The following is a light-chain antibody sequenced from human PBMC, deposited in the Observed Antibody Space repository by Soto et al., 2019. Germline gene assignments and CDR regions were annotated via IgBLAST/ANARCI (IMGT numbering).Light chain of an antibody. CDR2: LGS. CDR1: QSLLHSNGYNY. CDR3: MQALQTPT. J-gene: IGKJ3*01. V-gene: IGKV2-28*01. Sequence: DIVMTQSPLSLPVTPGEPASISCRSSQSLLHSNGYNYLDWYLQKPGQSPQLLIYLGSNRASGVTGRCSGSGSGKDFTLKISRVEAEDVGVYYCMQALQTPTFGPGTKVDIK.